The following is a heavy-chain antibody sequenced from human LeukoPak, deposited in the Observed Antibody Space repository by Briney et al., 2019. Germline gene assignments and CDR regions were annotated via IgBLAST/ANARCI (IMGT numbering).Heavy chain of an antibody. CDR3: ARVYSYGYFDY. CDR1: GFTSSSYW. CDR2: IKQDGSEK. V-gene: IGHV3-7*01. Sequence: PRGSLRLSCAASGFTSSSYWMSWVREAPGKGLKWVANIKQDGSEKYYVDSVKGRFTISRDNAKNSLYLQMNSLRAEDTAVYYCARVYSYGYFDYWGQGTLVTVSS. D-gene: IGHD5-18*01. J-gene: IGHJ4*02.